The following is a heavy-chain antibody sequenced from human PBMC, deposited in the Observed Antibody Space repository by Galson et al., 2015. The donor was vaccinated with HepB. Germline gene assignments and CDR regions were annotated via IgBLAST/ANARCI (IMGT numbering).Heavy chain of an antibody. CDR3: ATGIRYNWNDGRPFDC. CDR1: GYTFTDYY. J-gene: IGHJ4*02. V-gene: IGHV1-69-2*01. Sequence: VKVSCKVSGYTFTDYYMHWVQQAPGKGLEWMGLVDPEDGETIYAEKFQGRVTITADTSTDTAYMELSSLRSEDTAVYYCATGIRYNWNDGRPFDCWGQGTLVTVSS. D-gene: IGHD1-1*01. CDR2: VDPEDGET.